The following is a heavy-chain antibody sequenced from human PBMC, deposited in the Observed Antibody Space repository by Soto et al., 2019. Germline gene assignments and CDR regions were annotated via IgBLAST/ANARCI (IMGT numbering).Heavy chain of an antibody. J-gene: IGHJ4*02. CDR3: ARGGYCSTTSCYTGEDY. V-gene: IGHV1-69*01. Sequence: QVQLVQSGAEVKKPGSSMKVSCKATGGTFSHQAISWVRQAPGQGLEWMGGIIPISGTANYAQKFQGRVTITADESTNTAYMYLGSLRSEDTAVYYCARGGYCSTTSCYTGEDYWGQGTLVTVSS. D-gene: IGHD2-2*02. CDR1: GGTFSHQA. CDR2: IIPISGTA.